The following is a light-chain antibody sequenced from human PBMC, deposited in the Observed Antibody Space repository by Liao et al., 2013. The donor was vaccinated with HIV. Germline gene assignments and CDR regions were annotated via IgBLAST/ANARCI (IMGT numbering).Light chain of an antibody. V-gene: IGLV3-21*01. Sequence: SYVLTQPPSVSVAPGKTARITCGGNNIGSKSVHWYQQKPGQAPVVVIYYDRDRPSGIPERLSGSNSGNTATLTISRVEAGDEADYYCQVWDSSSDHYVFGTGTKVTVL. J-gene: IGLJ1*01. CDR2: YDR. CDR1: NIGSKS. CDR3: QVWDSSSDHYV.